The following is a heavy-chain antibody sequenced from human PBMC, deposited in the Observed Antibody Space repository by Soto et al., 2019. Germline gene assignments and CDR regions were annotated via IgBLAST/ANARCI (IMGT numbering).Heavy chain of an antibody. CDR2: ITTSGTTM. J-gene: IGHJ4*02. CDR1: GFTFIRYE. CDR3: ARGNSPVDVY. Sequence: SGGSLRLSCAASGFTFIRYEMNWGRQAPGKGLEWVSYITTSGTTMYYADSVKGRFTTSRDNAKNSLFLQMNSLRAEDTAVYYCARGNSPVDVYWGQGTLVTVSS. V-gene: IGHV3-48*03. D-gene: IGHD2-21*01.